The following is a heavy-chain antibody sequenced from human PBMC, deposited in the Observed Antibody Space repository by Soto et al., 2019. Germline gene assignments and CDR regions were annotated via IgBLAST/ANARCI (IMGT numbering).Heavy chain of an antibody. CDR3: ARLAPPSLYYYGMDV. J-gene: IGHJ6*02. V-gene: IGHV1-2*02. Sequence: ASVKVSCKASGYTFTDYYMHWVRQAPGQGLAWMGWINPNSGDTNYAQKFQGRITMTRDTSTSTAYMEVSRLRSDDTAVYFCARLAPPSLYYYGMDVWGQGTTVTVSS. CDR2: INPNSGDT. CDR1: GYTFTDYY.